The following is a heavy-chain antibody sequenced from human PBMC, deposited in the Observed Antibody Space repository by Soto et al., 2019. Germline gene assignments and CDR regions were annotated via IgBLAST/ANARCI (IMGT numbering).Heavy chain of an antibody. CDR1: GGSISSYY. CDR2: IYYSGST. Sequence: SETLSLTCTVSGGSISSYYWSWIRQPPGKGLEWIGYIYYSGSTNYNPPLKSRVTISVDTSKNQFSLKLSSVTAADTAVYYCARQRTTVVTQAYFDHWGQGALVTVSS. J-gene: IGHJ4*02. D-gene: IGHD2-21*02. V-gene: IGHV4-59*01. CDR3: ARQRTTVVTQAYFDH.